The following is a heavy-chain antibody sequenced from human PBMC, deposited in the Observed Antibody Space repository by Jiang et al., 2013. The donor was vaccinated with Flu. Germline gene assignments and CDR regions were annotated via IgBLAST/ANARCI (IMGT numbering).Heavy chain of an antibody. D-gene: IGHD3-16*02. CDR1: GDSVSSNSAA. CDR2: TYYRSKWYN. J-gene: IGHJ6*04. Sequence: SQTLSLTCAISGDSVSSNSAAWNWIRQSPSRGLEWLGRTYYRSKWYNDYAVSVKSRITINPDTSKNQFSLQLNSVTPEDTAVYYCAGEVGGVIVESYYYYGMDVWGKGTTVTVSS. CDR3: AGEVGGVIVESYYYYGMDV. V-gene: IGHV6-1*01.